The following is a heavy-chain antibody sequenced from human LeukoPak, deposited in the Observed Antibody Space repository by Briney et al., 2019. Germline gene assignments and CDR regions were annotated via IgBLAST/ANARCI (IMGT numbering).Heavy chain of an antibody. CDR2: INHSGRT. D-gene: IGHD1-26*01. J-gene: IGHJ4*02. V-gene: IGHV4-34*01. CDR1: GGSFSGYY. Sequence: SETLSLTCAVHGGSFSGYYWSWIRQPPRKGLEWVGEINHSGRTNYNPSLKSRVTISVDTSKNQFSLKLSSVTAADTAVYYCARESGSYANDYWGQGTLVTVSS. CDR3: ARESGSYANDY.